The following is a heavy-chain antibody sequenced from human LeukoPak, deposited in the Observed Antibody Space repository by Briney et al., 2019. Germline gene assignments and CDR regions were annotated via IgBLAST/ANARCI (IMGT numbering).Heavy chain of an antibody. J-gene: IGHJ5*02. V-gene: IGHV1-18*01. CDR3: ARDIGDSSSPNWFDP. D-gene: IGHD6-6*01. CDR2: FNPENGNT. Sequence: ASVKVSCKASGYSFVGYGITWVRQAPGQGLEWMGWFNPENGNTNYAQKVQGRVTMTADTSTSTAYMELRSLRSDDTAVYYCARDIGDSSSPNWFDPWGQGTLVTVSS. CDR1: GYSFVGYG.